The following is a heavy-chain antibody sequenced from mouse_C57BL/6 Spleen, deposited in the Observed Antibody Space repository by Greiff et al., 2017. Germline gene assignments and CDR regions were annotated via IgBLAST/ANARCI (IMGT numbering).Heavy chain of an antibody. CDR3: ARTTTGHLSY. J-gene: IGHJ2*01. CDR2: ISYDGSN. Sequence: VQLKESGPGLVKPSQSLSLTCSVTGYSITSGYYWNWIRQFPGNKLEWMGYISYDGSNNYNPSLKNRISITRDTSKNQFFLKLNSVTTEDTATYYCARTTTGHLSYWGQGTTLTVSS. CDR1: GYSITSGYY. D-gene: IGHD1-1*01. V-gene: IGHV3-6*01.